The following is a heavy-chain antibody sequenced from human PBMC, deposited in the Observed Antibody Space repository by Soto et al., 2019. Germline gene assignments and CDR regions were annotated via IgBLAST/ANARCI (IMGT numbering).Heavy chain of an antibody. J-gene: IGHJ4*02. CDR2: MYHSGNT. D-gene: IGHD3-10*01. CDR3: ASASTSSMLRGVIIN. CDR1: GGSISSDNW. Sequence: QVQLQESGPGLVKPSGTLSLTCAVSGGSISSDNWWSWVRQPPGEGLEWIGEMYHSGNTNYNPSLKSRVTISVDKSKNQFSVKMTSVTAADTALYYCASASTSSMLRGVIINWGQVTQFTVSS. V-gene: IGHV4-4*02.